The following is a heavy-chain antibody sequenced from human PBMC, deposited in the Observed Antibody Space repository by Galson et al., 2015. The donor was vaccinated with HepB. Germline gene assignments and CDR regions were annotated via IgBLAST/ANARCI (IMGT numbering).Heavy chain of an antibody. V-gene: IGHV1-3*01. CDR1: GYTFTSYA. CDR2: INAGNGNT. CDR3: ARKTPRGSSGWYYFDY. J-gene: IGHJ4*02. D-gene: IGHD6-19*01. Sequence: SVNVSCKASGYTFTSYAMHWVRQAPGQRLEWMGWINAGNGNTKYSQKFQGRVTITRDTSASTAYMELSSLRSEDTAVYYCARKTPRGSSGWYYFDYWGQGTLVTVSS.